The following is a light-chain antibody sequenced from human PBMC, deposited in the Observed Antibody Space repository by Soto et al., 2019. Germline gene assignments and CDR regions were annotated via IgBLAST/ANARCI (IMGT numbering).Light chain of an antibody. CDR3: QQDNNYPLT. V-gene: IGKV1-9*01. Sequence: DIPLTQSPSFLSASIGDRVTITCRASQGISSYLAWYQQKPGKAPKLLIYVASTLQSGVPSRFSGSGSGTEFTLTISSLQPEDFATYYCQQDNNYPLTFGGGTKVEIK. J-gene: IGKJ4*01. CDR2: VAS. CDR1: QGISSY.